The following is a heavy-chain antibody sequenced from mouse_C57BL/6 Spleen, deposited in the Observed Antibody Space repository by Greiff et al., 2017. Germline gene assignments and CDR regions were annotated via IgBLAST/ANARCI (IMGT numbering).Heavy chain of an antibody. V-gene: IGHV1-15*01. D-gene: IGHD2-2*01. CDR1: GYTFTDYE. CDR3: TSSRGYYGYDRRYAMDY. J-gene: IGHJ4*01. CDR2: IDPETGGT. Sequence: VQLQQSGAELVRPGASVTLSCKASGYTFTDYEMHWVKQTPVHGLEWIGAIDPETGGTAYNQKFKGKAILTADKSSSTAYMELRSLTSEDSAVYYCTSSRGYYGYDRRYAMDYWGQGTSVTVSS.